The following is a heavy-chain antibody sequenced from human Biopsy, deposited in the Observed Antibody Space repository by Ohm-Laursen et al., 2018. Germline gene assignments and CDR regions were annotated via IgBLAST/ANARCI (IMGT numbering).Heavy chain of an antibody. V-gene: IGHV1-69*04. J-gene: IGHJ4*02. D-gene: IGHD3-3*01. CDR1: GGPSSNYA. CDR3: AADADGYYTEFDY. CDR2: IVPILGHL. Sequence: VASVKVSCKASGGPSSNYAFSWVRQAPGQGLEWVGRIVPILGHLNYAQRFQGRVSTTADKSTTYVYMELSRLTSGDTAVYYCAADADGYYTEFDYWGPGTLVTVSS.